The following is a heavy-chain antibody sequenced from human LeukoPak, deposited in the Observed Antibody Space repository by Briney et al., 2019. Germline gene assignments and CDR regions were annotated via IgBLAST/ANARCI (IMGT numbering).Heavy chain of an antibody. CDR1: GYTFTGYY. CDR3: ARDFRRAARPGHYYYYMDV. J-gene: IGHJ6*03. V-gene: IGHV1-2*02. Sequence: ASVKVSCKASGYTFTGYYMHWVRQAPGQGLEWMGWINPNSGGTNYAQKFQGRVTMTRDTSISTAYMELSRLRSDDTAVYYCARDFRRAARPGHYYYYMDVWGKGTTVTVSS. CDR2: INPNSGGT. D-gene: IGHD6-6*01.